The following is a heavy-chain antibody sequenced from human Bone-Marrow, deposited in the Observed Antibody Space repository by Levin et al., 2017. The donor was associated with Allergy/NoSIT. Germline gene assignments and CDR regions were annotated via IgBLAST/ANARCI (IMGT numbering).Heavy chain of an antibody. D-gene: IGHD6-13*01. V-gene: IGHV4-59*01. CDR3: ARQRARSLAAAGFYYYYYYYMDV. Sequence: SQTLSLTCTVSGGSISSYYWSWIRQPPGKGLEWIGYIYYSGSTNYNPSLKSRVTISVDTSKNQFSLKLSSVTAADTAVYYCARQRARSLAAAGFYYYYYYYMDVWGKGTTVTVSS. J-gene: IGHJ6*03. CDR1: GGSISSYY. CDR2: IYYSGST.